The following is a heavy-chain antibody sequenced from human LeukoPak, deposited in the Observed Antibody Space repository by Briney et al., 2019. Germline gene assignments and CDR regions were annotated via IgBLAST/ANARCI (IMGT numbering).Heavy chain of an antibody. CDR1: GLTFSSYS. CDR3: AREFYGSGSYLDY. J-gene: IGHJ4*02. V-gene: IGHV3-21*04. D-gene: IGHD3-10*01. Sequence: GGSLRLSCAASGLTFSSYSMNWVRQAPGKGLEWVSSISSSSSYIYYADSVKGRFTISRDNAKNSLYLQMNSLRAEDTALYYCAREFYGSGSYLDYWGQGTLVTVSS. CDR2: ISSSSSYI.